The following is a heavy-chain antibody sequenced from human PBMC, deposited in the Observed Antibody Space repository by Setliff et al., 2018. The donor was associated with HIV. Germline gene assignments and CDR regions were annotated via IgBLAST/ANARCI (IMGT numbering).Heavy chain of an antibody. Sequence: GGSLRLSCAASGFTFSKYWMSWVRQAPGKGLEWVASVNPDGSEASSVGSMKGRFTVSRDNSKNTLYLQMNSLRAEDTAVYYCAKDRWGGKPYYFDYWGQGTLVTVSS. CDR2: VNPDGSEA. D-gene: IGHD7-27*01. CDR1: GFTFSKYW. V-gene: IGHV3-7*01. CDR3: AKDRWGGKPYYFDY. J-gene: IGHJ4*02.